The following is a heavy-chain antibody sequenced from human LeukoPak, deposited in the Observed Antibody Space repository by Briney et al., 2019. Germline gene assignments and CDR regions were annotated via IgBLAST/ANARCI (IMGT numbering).Heavy chain of an antibody. CDR2: IYYSGST. J-gene: IGHJ4*02. D-gene: IGHD6-13*01. CDR1: GGSISSSSYY. V-gene: IGHV4-39*07. CDR3: ARNKESNSWYPVFDY. Sequence: SEALSLTCTVSGGSISSSSYYWGWIRQPSGKGLEWIGSIYYSGSTYYNPSLKSRVTISVDTSKNQFSLKLSSVTAADTAVYYCARNKESNSWYPVFDYWGQGTLVTVSS.